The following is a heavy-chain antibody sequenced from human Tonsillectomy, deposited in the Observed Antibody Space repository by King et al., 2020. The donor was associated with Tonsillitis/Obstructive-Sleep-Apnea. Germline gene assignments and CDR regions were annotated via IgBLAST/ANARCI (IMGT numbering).Heavy chain of an antibody. CDR3: ARDALGYSSSCWFAF. CDR2: IYYSGST. V-gene: IGHV4-59*01. D-gene: IGHD6-6*01. Sequence: QLQESGPGLVKPSETLSLTCTVSGGSISSYYWSWIRQPPGKGLEWIGYIYYSGSTNYNPSLKGRVTISVDTSKNQFSLKLNSVTAADTALYFCARDALGYSSSCWFAFWGQGTLVTVSS. J-gene: IGHJ4*02. CDR1: GGSISSYY.